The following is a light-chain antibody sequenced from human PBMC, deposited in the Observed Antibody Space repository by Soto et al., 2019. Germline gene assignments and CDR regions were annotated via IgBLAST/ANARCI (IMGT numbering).Light chain of an antibody. CDR2: GAS. Sequence: EIAMTHSPVTLSASPGERVTLSCRASQSVNINLAWYQQRPGQAPRVLIYGASNRASGIPDRFSGSGSGTDFTLTISSLEPDDFALNYCQQYKDWPPLTFGGGTRVEIK. CDR1: QSVNIN. J-gene: IGKJ4*01. V-gene: IGKV3D-15*01. CDR3: QQYKDWPPLT.